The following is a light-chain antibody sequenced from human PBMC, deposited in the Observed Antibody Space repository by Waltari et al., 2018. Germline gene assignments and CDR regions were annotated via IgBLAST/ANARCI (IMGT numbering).Light chain of an antibody. J-gene: IGLJ2*01. CDR3: QSADSTGSDVV. Sequence: SYELTQPPSVTVSPGQTARIACPGDALTGQYVHWYQQRPGRAPVVVIYKDTKRPSGIPERFSGSSSGKTVTLTISGVQAEDESDYYCQSADSTGSDVVFGGGTKLTVL. V-gene: IGLV3-25*03. CDR1: ALTGQY. CDR2: KDT.